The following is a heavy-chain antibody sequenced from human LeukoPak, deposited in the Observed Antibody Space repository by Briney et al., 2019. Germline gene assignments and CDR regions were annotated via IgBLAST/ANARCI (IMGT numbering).Heavy chain of an antibody. CDR2: ITYDGSNK. V-gene: IGHV3-30*18. D-gene: IGHD1-1*01. CDR1: GFTFSSYG. Sequence: QPGGSLRLSCAASGFTFSSYGMHWVRPAPGKGLEWVAVITYDGSNKYYADSVKGRFTISRDNSKNTLYLQMNSLRAEDTAVYYCAKDGRGGMDVWGKGTTVTVSS. CDR3: AKDGRGGMDV. J-gene: IGHJ6*04.